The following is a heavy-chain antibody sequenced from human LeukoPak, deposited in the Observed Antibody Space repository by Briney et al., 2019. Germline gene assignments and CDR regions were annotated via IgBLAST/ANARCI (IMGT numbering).Heavy chain of an antibody. D-gene: IGHD3-10*01. J-gene: IGHJ4*02. CDR2: INAGNGNT. CDR3: ARGPRMYGSGSYYDY. V-gene: IGHV1-3*01. Sequence: ASVKVSCKASRYTFTSYSMHWVRQAPGQRLEWMGWINAGNGNTKYSQTFQGRVTITRDTLASTAYMELSSLRSEDTAVYYCARGPRMYGSGSYYDYWGQGTLVTVSS. CDR1: RYTFTSYS.